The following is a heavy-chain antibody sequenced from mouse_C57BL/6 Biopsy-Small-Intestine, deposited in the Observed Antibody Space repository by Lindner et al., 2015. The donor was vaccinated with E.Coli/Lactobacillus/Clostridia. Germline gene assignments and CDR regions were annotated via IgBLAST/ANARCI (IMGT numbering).Heavy chain of an antibody. D-gene: IGHD2-2*01. V-gene: IGHV1-80*01. J-gene: IGHJ2*01. CDR1: GYAFSNYW. CDR2: IYPGDGDT. Sequence: VQLQEVWGVRLVKPGASVKISCKSSGYAFSNYWMNWVKQRPGKGLEWIGQIYPGDGDTNYNGKFKGKATLTADGSSSTAYMQLSSLTSEDSAVYFCARVGYPHFDYWGQGTTLTVSS. CDR3: ARVGYPHFDY.